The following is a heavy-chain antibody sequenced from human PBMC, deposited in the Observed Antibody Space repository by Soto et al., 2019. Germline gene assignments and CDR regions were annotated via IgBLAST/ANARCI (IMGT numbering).Heavy chain of an antibody. CDR2: VTGSGSTT. CDR3: AKAVASQTTYWDD. CDR1: GFKFSNYA. J-gene: IGHJ4*02. Sequence: EVQLLESGGGLVQPGGSLVLSCATSGFKFSNYAMAWVRQAPGEGLESVSSVTGSGSTTFHADSVRGRFTISRDNSKNTLYLQMDSLGAEDTAVSYCAKAVASQTTYWDDWGQGTLVTVS. D-gene: IGHD5-12*01. V-gene: IGHV3-23*01.